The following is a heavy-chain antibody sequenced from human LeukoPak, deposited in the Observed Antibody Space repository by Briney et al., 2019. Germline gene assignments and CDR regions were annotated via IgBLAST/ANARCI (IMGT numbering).Heavy chain of an antibody. CDR3: ARVPSGDCFDY. CDR1: GYTFATYA. CDR2: INAYDNT. V-gene: IGHV1-3*01. J-gene: IGHJ4*02. Sequence: ASVKVSCKASGYTFATYAIHCVRQAPGQRLEWMGWINAYDNTKYSQKFQGRVTFTRDTSASTAYMELSSLRPEDTAVYYCARVPSGDCFDYWGQGTLVTVSS. D-gene: IGHD4-17*01.